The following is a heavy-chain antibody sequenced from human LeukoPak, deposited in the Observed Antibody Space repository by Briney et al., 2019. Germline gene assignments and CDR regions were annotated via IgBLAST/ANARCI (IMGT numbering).Heavy chain of an antibody. V-gene: IGHV5-51*01. CDR3: ARQAEAVAWPYFDY. D-gene: IGHD6-19*01. CDR1: GYSFTSYW. J-gene: IGHJ4*02. Sequence: GESLKISCKGSGYSFTSYWIGWVRQMLGKGLEWMGIIYPGDSDTRYSSSFQGQVTISADKSISTAYLQWSSLKASDTAMYYCARQAEAVAWPYFDYWGQGTLVTVSS. CDR2: IYPGDSDT.